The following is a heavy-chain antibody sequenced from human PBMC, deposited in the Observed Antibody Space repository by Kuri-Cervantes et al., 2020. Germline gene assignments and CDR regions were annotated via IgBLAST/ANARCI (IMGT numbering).Heavy chain of an antibody. Sequence: SVKVSCKASGGTFSSYAISWVRQAPGQGLEWMGGIIPIFGTANYAQKFQGRVTITTDESTSTAYMELRSLRSDDTAVYYCARARGYKIEFDHWGQGTLVTVSS. CDR3: ARARGYKIEFDH. CDR1: GGTFSSYA. V-gene: IGHV1-69*05. CDR2: IIPIFGTA. J-gene: IGHJ4*02. D-gene: IGHD5-18*01.